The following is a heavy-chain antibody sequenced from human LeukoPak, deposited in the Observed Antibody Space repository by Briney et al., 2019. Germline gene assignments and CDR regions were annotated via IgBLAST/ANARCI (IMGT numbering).Heavy chain of an antibody. CDR2: IFHRGTT. V-gene: IGHV4-38-2*02. CDR1: GYSISSAFY. CDR3: ARGGLSYYYMDV. Sequence: KASETLSLTCTVSGYSISSAFYWGWIRLPPGKGLEWIGSIFHRGTTYYNTSLQSRVNLSMDTSKNQFSLKLSSVTAADTAVYYCARGGLSYYYMDVWGKGTTVTVSS. J-gene: IGHJ6*03.